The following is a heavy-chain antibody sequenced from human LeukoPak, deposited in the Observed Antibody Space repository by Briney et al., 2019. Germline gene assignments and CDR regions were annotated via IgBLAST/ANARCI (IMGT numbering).Heavy chain of an antibody. CDR3: ARMFRSSWYINWFDP. D-gene: IGHD6-13*01. Sequence: SETLSLTCTVSGGSISSYYWSWIRQPPGKGLEWIGNIFYSGSTYYSPSLRSRATISLDTSRNQFSLKLNFVTAADTAMYYCARMFRSSWYINWFDPWGQGTLVTVSS. CDR1: GGSISSYY. J-gene: IGHJ5*02. CDR2: IFYSGST. V-gene: IGHV4-59*08.